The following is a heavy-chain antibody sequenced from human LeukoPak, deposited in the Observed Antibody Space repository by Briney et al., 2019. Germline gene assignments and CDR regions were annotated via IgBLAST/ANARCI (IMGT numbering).Heavy chain of an antibody. CDR2: IFFSGST. CDR1: GGSISTYY. J-gene: IGHJ6*02. Sequence: SQTLSLTCTVAGGSISTYYCSWIRQPPRNGMQWIGFIFFSGSTNTNPSLKSRATISVDTSKTQFSLKLSSVTAADTAIYYCARRGEKYSYGSFGMVGWGQGTTVTVS. V-gene: IGHV4-59*08. D-gene: IGHD5-18*01. CDR3: ARRGEKYSYGSFGMVG.